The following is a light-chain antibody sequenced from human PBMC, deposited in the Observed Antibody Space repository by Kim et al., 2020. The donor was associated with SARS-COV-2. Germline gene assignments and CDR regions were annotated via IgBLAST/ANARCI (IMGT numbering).Light chain of an antibody. CDR2: SNN. CDR1: SSNIGSNY. CDR3: AAWDDSLSGWV. Sequence: GQRVTIYCSGSSSNIGSNYVYWYQQLPGTAPKLLIYSNNLRPSGVPDRFSGSKSGTSASLAISGLRSEDEADYYCAAWDDSLSGWVFGGGTKLTVL. V-gene: IGLV1-47*02. J-gene: IGLJ3*02.